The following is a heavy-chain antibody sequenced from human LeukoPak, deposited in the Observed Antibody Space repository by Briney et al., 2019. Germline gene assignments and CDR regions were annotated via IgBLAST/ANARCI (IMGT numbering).Heavy chain of an antibody. CDR2: ISSSGSTI. J-gene: IGHJ4*02. D-gene: IGHD3-16*01. CDR1: GFTFSDYY. CDR3: ARDSSWAYDYVWGSLDY. V-gene: IGHV3-11*04. Sequence: GGSLRLSCAASGFTFSDYYMSRIRQAPGKGLEWVSYISSSGSTIYYADSVKGRFTISRDNAKNSLYLQMNSLRAEDTAVYYCARDSSWAYDYVWGSLDYWGQGTLVTVSS.